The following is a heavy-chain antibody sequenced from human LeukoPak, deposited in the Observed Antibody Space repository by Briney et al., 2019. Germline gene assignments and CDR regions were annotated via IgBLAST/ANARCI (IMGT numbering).Heavy chain of an antibody. V-gene: IGHV3-21*01. CDR1: GFTFSSYS. CDR2: ISSSSSYI. CDR3: ARDQGMITFGGYLGCLGY. D-gene: IGHD3-16*01. J-gene: IGHJ4*02. Sequence: GGSLRLSCASSGFTFSSYSMNWVRQAPGKGLEWVSSISSSSSYIYYADSVKGQFTISRDNAKNSLYLQMNSLRAEDTAVYYCARDQGMITFGGYLGCLGYWGQGTLVTVSS.